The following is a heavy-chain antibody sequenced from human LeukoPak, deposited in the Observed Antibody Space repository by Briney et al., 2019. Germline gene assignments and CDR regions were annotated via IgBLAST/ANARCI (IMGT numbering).Heavy chain of an antibody. CDR3: AKERLGIFGALGY. CDR1: GFTFSSYG. D-gene: IGHD3-3*01. J-gene: IGHJ4*02. V-gene: IGHV3-30*18. Sequence: GGPLRLSCAASGFTFSSYGMHWLRQAPGKGLEWVAVISYDGSNKYYADSVKGRFTISRDNSKNTLYLQMNSLRAEDTAVYYCAKERLGIFGALGYWGQGTLVTVSS. CDR2: ISYDGSNK.